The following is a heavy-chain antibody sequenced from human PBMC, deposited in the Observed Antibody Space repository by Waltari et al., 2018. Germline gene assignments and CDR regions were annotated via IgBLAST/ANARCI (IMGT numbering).Heavy chain of an antibody. V-gene: IGHV4-34*01. J-gene: IGHJ4*02. CDR3: ASPGYSSSRREDY. CDR2: INHSGST. D-gene: IGHD6-6*01. Sequence: QVQLQQWGAGLLKPSETLSLTCAVSGGSFSGYYWSWIRQPPGKGREWIGEINHSGSTNYNPSLKSRVTISVDTSKNQFSLKLSSVTAADTAVYYCASPGYSSSRREDYWGQGTLVTVSS. CDR1: GGSFSGYY.